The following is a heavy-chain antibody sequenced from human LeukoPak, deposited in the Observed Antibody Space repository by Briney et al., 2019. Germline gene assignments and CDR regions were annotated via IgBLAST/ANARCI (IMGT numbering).Heavy chain of an antibody. CDR2: IIPIFGTA. Sequence: SVKVSCKASGGTFSSYAISWVRQAPGQGLEWMGGIIPIFGTANYAQKFQGRVTITADESTSTAYMELSSLRSEDTAVYYCARVVPAARIDYWGQGTLVTVSS. D-gene: IGHD2-2*01. CDR3: ARVVPAARIDY. V-gene: IGHV1-69*13. J-gene: IGHJ4*02. CDR1: GGTFSSYA.